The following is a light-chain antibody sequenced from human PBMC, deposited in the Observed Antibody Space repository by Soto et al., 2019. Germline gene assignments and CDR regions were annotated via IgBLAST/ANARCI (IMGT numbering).Light chain of an antibody. Sequence: QSVLTQPASVSGSPGQSITISCTGTSSDVGGYNYVSWYQQHPGKAPKLMIYEVSNRPSGVSNRFSGSKSDNTASLTISGLQAEDEADYYCSSYTTSSTLVFGVGTKLTVL. J-gene: IGLJ3*02. CDR1: SSDVGGYNY. CDR3: SSYTTSSTLV. V-gene: IGLV2-14*01. CDR2: EVS.